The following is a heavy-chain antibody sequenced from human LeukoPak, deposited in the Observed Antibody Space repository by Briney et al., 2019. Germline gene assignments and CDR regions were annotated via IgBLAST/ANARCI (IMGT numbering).Heavy chain of an antibody. D-gene: IGHD5-18*01. V-gene: IGHV4-59*01. CDR1: GGSMSSYY. J-gene: IGHJ5*02. CDR3: ARGGIQLWSNNWVDP. Sequence: SETLSLTCTVSGGSMSSYYWSWIRQPPGKGLGWIGYVYYSGTTNYNPSLRSRVTISVDTSKNQFSLKLSSVTAADTAVYYCARGGIQLWSNNWVDPWGQGILVTVSS. CDR2: VYYSGTT.